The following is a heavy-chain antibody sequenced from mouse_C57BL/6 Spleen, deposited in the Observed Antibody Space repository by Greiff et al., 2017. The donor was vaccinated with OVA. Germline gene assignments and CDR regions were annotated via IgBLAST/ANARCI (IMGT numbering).Heavy chain of an antibody. CDR2: FLPGSGGT. CDR3: ANSLTTVVAPGFAY. J-gene: IGHJ3*01. Sequence: QVQLQQSGAELMKPGASVKLSCKATGYTFTGYWIAWVKQRPGHGLEWIGEFLPGSGGTNYNEKLKGKATFTADTSSNTAYMQLSSLTTEDSAIYYCANSLTTVVAPGFAYWGQGTLVTVSA. V-gene: IGHV1-9*01. CDR1: GYTFTGYW. D-gene: IGHD1-1*01.